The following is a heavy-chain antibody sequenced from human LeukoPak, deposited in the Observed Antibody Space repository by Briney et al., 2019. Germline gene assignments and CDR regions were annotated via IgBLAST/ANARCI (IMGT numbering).Heavy chain of an antibody. Sequence: SETLSLTCAVYGGSFSGYYWSWIRQPPGKGLEWIGEINHSGSTNYNPSLKSRVTISVDTSKNQFSLKLSSVTAADTAVYYCARGYSGSYYEPTDYWGQGTLVTVSS. J-gene: IGHJ4*02. CDR3: ARGYSGSYYEPTDY. CDR1: GGSFSGYY. CDR2: INHSGST. V-gene: IGHV4-34*01. D-gene: IGHD1-26*01.